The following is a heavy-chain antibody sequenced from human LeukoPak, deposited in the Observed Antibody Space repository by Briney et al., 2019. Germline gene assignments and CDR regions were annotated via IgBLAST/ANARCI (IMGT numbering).Heavy chain of an antibody. V-gene: IGHV4-39*01. CDR1: GGSISSSSYY. CDR3: ARTAISVVVITT. J-gene: IGHJ5*02. CDR2: IYYSGST. D-gene: IGHD3-22*01. Sequence: SETLSLTCTVSGGSISSSSYYWGWIRQPPGKGQEWIGSIYYSGSTYYNPSLKSRVTISVDTSKNQFSLKLSSVTAADTAVYYCARTAISVVVITTWGQGTLVTVSS.